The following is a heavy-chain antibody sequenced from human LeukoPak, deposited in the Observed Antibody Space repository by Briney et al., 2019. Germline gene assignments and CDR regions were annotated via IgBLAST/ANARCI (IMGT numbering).Heavy chain of an antibody. CDR2: FDPEDGET. CDR1: GYTLTELS. Sequence: GASVKVSCKVSGYTLTELSMHWVRQAPGKGLEWMGGFDPEDGETIYAQKFQGRVTMAEDTSTDTAYMELSSLRSEDTAVYYCATDLYYDYVWGSLSPRFDPWGQGTLVTVSS. V-gene: IGHV1-24*01. CDR3: ATDLYYDYVWGSLSPRFDP. J-gene: IGHJ5*02. D-gene: IGHD3-16*01.